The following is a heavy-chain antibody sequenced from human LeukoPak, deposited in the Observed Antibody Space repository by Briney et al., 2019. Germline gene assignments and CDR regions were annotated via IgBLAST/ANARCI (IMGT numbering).Heavy chain of an antibody. CDR3: ARDRITMVRGVITRYFDY. D-gene: IGHD3-10*01. CDR2: TYYSGST. V-gene: IGHV4-61*01. J-gene: IGHJ4*02. Sequence: PSETLSLTCTVSGGSISSGSYYWSWIRQPPGKGLEWIGYTYYSGSTNYNPSLKSRVTISVDTSKNQFSLKLSSVTAADTAVYYCARDRITMVRGVITRYFDYWGQGTLVTVSS. CDR1: GGSISSGSYY.